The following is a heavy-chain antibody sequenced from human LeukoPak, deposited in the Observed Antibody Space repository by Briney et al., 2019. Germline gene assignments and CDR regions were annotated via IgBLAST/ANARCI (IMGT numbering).Heavy chain of an antibody. V-gene: IGHV4-30-4*07. CDR1: GDSISSGGYS. CDR2: IHDSGST. D-gene: IGHD6-13*01. J-gene: IGHJ5*02. Sequence: SSETLSLTCAVSGDSISSGGYSWTWIRQTPGKGLEWIAYIHDSGSTYYNPSLKSRLSISIDTSKSQFSLKLNSVTAADTAVYYCARVVAAAGNNWFDPRGQGTLVTVSS. CDR3: ARVVAAAGNNWFDP.